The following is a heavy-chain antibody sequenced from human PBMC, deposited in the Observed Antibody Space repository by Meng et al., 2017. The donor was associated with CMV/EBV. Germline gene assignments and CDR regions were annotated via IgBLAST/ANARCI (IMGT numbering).Heavy chain of an antibody. Sequence: LRLSCTVSGGSISSSSYYWGWIRQPPGKGLEWIGSIYYSGSTYYNPSLKSRVTISVDTSKNQFSLKLSSVTAADTAVYYCARGSGWYNWFDPWGQGTLVTVSS. CDR2: IYYSGST. V-gene: IGHV4-39*07. J-gene: IGHJ5*02. D-gene: IGHD6-19*01. CDR3: ARGSGWYNWFDP. CDR1: GGSISSSSYY.